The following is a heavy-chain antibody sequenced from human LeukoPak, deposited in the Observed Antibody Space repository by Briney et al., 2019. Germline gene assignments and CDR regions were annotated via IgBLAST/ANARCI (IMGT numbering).Heavy chain of an antibody. Sequence: SETLSLTCTVSGGSISSYYWNWIRQPAGKGLELIGRIYTSGSTNYNPSLKSRVTMSVDTSKNQFSLKLSSVTAADTAVYYCARDGRDGYNTRAPPYGMDVWGQGTTVTVSS. J-gene: IGHJ6*02. CDR1: GGSISSYY. D-gene: IGHD5-24*01. V-gene: IGHV4-4*07. CDR2: IYTSGST. CDR3: ARDGRDGYNTRAPPYGMDV.